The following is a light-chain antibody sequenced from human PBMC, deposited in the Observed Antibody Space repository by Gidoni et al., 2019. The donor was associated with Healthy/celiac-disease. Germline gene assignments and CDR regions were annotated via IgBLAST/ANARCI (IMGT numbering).Light chain of an antibody. Sequence: QSALTQPRSVSGSPGQSVTISCTGTSSDVCGYNYVSCDQQHPGKAPKLMIYDVSKRPSGVPDRFSGSKSGNTASLTIAGLQAEDEADYYCCSYAGSYTFYVFGTGTKVTVL. CDR1: SSDVCGYNY. V-gene: IGLV2-11*01. CDR3: CSYAGSYTFYV. CDR2: DVS. J-gene: IGLJ1*01.